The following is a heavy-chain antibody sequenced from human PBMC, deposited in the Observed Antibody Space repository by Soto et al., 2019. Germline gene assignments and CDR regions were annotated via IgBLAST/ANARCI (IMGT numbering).Heavy chain of an antibody. CDR3: GRGRSGWYSEVDY. D-gene: IGHD6-19*01. CDR2: IGTTGVA. CDR1: GFIFSDYD. V-gene: IGHV3-13*01. Sequence: VGSLRLSCAASGFIFSDYDMHWVRRPTGKGLEWVAAIGTTGVAYYPESGGGRFTISRDSAKNSLYLQLSGLRAGDTGVYYCGRGRSGWYSEVDYWGQGTPVTVSS. J-gene: IGHJ4*02.